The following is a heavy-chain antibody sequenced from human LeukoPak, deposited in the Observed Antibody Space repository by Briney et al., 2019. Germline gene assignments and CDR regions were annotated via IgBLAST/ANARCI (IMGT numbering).Heavy chain of an antibody. D-gene: IGHD5-12*01. J-gene: IGHJ4*02. V-gene: IGHV1-18*04. CDR3: ARKFYGGYEDY. Sequence: ASVKVSCKASGYTFTSYGITWVRQAPGQGLEWMGWISAYNGNTNYAQKLQGRVTITTDTSTSTAYTELRSLRSDDTAVYYCARKFYGGYEDYWGQGTLVTVSS. CDR1: GYTFTSYG. CDR2: ISAYNGNT.